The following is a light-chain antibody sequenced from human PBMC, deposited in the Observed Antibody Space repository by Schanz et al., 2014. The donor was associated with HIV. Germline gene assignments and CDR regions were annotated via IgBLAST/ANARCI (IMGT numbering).Light chain of an antibody. Sequence: DIQMNQSPSALSASVGDRVTITCRASQNIGSWLAWYQQKPGKAPKLLIHKTSNLDTWVPSRFSGSGSGTEFTLTISSLQPDDSATYYCQHYDSYPWTFGQGTKVEI. CDR2: KTS. CDR3: QHYDSYPWT. J-gene: IGKJ1*01. CDR1: QNIGSW. V-gene: IGKV1-5*03.